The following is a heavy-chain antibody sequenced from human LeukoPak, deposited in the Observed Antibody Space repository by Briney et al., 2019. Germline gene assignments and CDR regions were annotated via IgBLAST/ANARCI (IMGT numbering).Heavy chain of an antibody. Sequence: SETLSLTCTVSGGSISGYYWSWIRQSPGKGLEWIAYIYYSGSTNYNPSLKSRVTISVDTSKNQFSLKLSSVTAADAAGYYCARHLTGTRSLDYWGQGTLVTVSS. CDR1: GGSISGYY. CDR2: IYYSGST. J-gene: IGHJ4*02. CDR3: ARHLTGTRSLDY. D-gene: IGHD1-14*01. V-gene: IGHV4-59*08.